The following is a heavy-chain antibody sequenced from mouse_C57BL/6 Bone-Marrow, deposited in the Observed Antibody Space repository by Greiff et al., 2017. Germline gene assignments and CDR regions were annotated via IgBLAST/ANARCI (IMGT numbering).Heavy chain of an antibody. D-gene: IGHD1-1*01. Sequence: QVQLQQPGAELVRPGSSVKLSCKASGYTFTSYWMDWVKQRPGQGLEWIGNIYPSDSETHYNQKFKDKATLTVDKSSSTAYMQLSSLTSEDSAVYYCARKGYYYGSSLYYFDYWGQGNTLTVSS. CDR1: GYTFTSYW. V-gene: IGHV1-61*01. J-gene: IGHJ2*01. CDR3: ARKGYYYGSSLYYFDY. CDR2: IYPSDSET.